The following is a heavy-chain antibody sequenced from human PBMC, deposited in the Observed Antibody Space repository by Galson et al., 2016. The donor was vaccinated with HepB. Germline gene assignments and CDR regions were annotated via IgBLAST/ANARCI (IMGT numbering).Heavy chain of an antibody. CDR3: ARGPRSSGPWGNWFDP. Sequence: CAISGDSVSSNSAAWNWIRQSPSRGLEWLGGTYYRSKWYNDYAVSVKSRITISPDTSKNQFSLQLNSVTPEDTAVYYCARGPRSSGPWGNWFDPWGQGTLVTVSS. J-gene: IGHJ5*02. CDR1: GDSVSSNSAA. D-gene: IGHD6-19*01. V-gene: IGHV6-1*01. CDR2: TYYRSKWYN.